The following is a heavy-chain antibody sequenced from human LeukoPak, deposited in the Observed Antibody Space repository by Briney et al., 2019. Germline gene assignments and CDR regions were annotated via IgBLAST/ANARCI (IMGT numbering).Heavy chain of an antibody. Sequence: TGGSLRLSCAASGFTFSSYSMNWVRQAPGKGLEWVSYISSSSSTIYYADSVKGRFTISKDNAKNSLYLQMNTLRAEDTAVYYCAVHYDSVRPFDIWGQGTMVTVSS. CDR3: AVHYDSVRPFDI. D-gene: IGHD5-12*01. J-gene: IGHJ3*02. CDR1: GFTFSSYS. CDR2: ISSSSSTI. V-gene: IGHV3-48*01.